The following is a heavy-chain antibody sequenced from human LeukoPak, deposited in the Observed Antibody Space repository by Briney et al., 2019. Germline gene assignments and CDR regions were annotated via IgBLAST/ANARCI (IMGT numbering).Heavy chain of an antibody. CDR1: GFTFSSYG. V-gene: IGHV3-30*02. D-gene: IGHD3-22*01. J-gene: IGHJ4*02. CDR2: IRYDGSNK. CDR3: AKHRGSGMVIQPFDY. Sequence: PGGSLRLSCAASGFTFSSYGMHWVRQAPGKGLEWVAFIRYDGSNKYYADSVKGRFTISRDNSKNTLYLQMNSLRAEDTAVYYCAKHRGSGMVIQPFDYWGQGTLVTVSS.